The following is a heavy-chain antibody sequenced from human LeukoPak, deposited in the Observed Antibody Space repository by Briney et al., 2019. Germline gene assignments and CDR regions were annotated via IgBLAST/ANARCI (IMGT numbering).Heavy chain of an antibody. D-gene: IGHD5-18*01. CDR3: ARDPPTVMELFDY. Sequence: GGCLRLSCAASGFTFSRFWMHWVRQAPGKGLVWVSRINSDGSSTDYADSVKGRFTISRDNAKNTLYLQMNSLRAEDTALYYCARDPPTVMELFDYWGQGTLVTVSS. J-gene: IGHJ4*02. V-gene: IGHV3-74*01. CDR2: INSDGSST. CDR1: GFTFSRFW.